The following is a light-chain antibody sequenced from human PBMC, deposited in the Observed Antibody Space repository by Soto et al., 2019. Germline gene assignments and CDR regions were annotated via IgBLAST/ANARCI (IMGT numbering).Light chain of an antibody. CDR3: QQYNSWPRT. CDR1: QSVSSN. Sequence: ETVMTQSPATLSVSPRERATLSCRASQSVSSNLAWYQQKPGQAPRLLIYGASTRATGIPAWFSGSGSGTEFTLTISSLQSEDFAVYYCQQYNSWPRTFGQGTKLEIK. V-gene: IGKV3-15*01. CDR2: GAS. J-gene: IGKJ2*01.